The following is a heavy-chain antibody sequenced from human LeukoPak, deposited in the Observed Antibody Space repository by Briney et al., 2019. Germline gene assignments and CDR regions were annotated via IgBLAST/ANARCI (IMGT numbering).Heavy chain of an antibody. CDR2: ISYDGSNK. J-gene: IGHJ4*02. CDR3: AKYCSGGSCEVAPQVDY. V-gene: IGHV3-30*18. CDR1: GFTFSSYG. Sequence: GGSLRLSCAASGFTFSSYGMHWVRQAPGKGLEWVAVISYDGSNKYYADSVKGRFTISRDNSKNTLYLQMNSLRAEDTAVYYCAKYCSGGSCEVAPQVDYWGQGTLVTVSS. D-gene: IGHD2-15*01.